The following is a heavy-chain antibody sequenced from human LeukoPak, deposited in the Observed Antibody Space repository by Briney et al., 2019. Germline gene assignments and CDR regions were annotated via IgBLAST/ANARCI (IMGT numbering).Heavy chain of an antibody. D-gene: IGHD6-6*01. V-gene: IGHV1-69*05. J-gene: IGHJ6*03. CDR1: GGTFSSYA. CDR2: IIPIFGTA. CDR3: ARVVRYSSSPSSYYYYMDV. Sequence: SVKVSCKASGGTFSSYAISWVRQAPGQELEWMGGIIPIFGTANYAQKFQGRVTITTDQSTSTAYMELSSLRSEDTAVYYCARVVRYSSSPSSYYYYMDVWGKGTTVTVSS.